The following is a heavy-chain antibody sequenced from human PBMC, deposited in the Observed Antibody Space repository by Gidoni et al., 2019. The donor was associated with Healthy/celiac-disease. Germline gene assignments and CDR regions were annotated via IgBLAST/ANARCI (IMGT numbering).Heavy chain of an antibody. J-gene: IGHJ6*02. CDR3: ARAAGRATVTTDYYYGMDV. CDR2: IIPIFGTA. V-gene: IGHV1-69*01. D-gene: IGHD4-17*01. Sequence: QVQLVQSGAEVKKPGSSVKVSCKASAGTFSRYSISWVLQAPGQGLEWMGGIIPIFGTANYAQKFQGRVTSTADESTSTAYMELSSLRSEDTAVYYCARAAGRATVTTDYYYGMDVWGQGTTVTVSS. CDR1: AGTFSRYS.